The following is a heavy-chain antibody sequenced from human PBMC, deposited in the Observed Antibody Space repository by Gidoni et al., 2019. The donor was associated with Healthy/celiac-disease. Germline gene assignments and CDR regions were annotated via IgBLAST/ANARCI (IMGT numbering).Heavy chain of an antibody. CDR2: IYHSGST. V-gene: IGHV4-38-2*01. CDR1: GYSISSGYY. Sequence: QVQLQESGPGLVKPSETLSLTCAVSGYSISSGYYWGWIRQPPGKGLEWIGSIYHSGSTYYNPSLKSRVTISVDTSKNQFSLKLSSVTAADTAVYYCARHAEFHAGSVGGTFDIWGQGTMVTVSS. CDR3: ARHAEFHAGSVGGTFDI. J-gene: IGHJ3*02. D-gene: IGHD2-15*01.